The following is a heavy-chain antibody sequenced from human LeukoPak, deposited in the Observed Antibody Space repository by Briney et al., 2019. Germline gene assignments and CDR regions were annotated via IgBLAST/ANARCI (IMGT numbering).Heavy chain of an antibody. CDR1: GGSISSGSYY. D-gene: IGHD1-26*01. CDR2: IYYSGST. V-gene: IGHV4-39*07. Sequence: SETLSLTCTVSGGSISSGSYYWGWIRQPPGKGLEWIGSIYYSGSTYYNPSLKSRVTISVDTSKNQFSLKLSSVTAADTAVYYCARMSGEVGATKYFQHWGQGTLVTVSS. CDR3: ARMSGEVGATKYFQH. J-gene: IGHJ1*01.